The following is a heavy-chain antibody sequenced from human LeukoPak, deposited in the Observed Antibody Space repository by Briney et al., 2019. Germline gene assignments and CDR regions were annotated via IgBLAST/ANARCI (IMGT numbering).Heavy chain of an antibody. CDR1: GFTFSSYW. CDR2: IKQDGSEK. D-gene: IGHD2-15*01. CDR3: ARDLAVVAAKRGWSLYYYYGMDV. V-gene: IGHV3-7*01. Sequence: GGSLRLSCAASGFTFSSYWMSWVRQAPGKGLEWVANIKQDGSEKYYVDSVKGRFTISRDNAKNSLYLQMNSLRAEDTAVYYCARDLAVVAAKRGWSLYYYYGMDVWGQGTTVTVSS. J-gene: IGHJ6*02.